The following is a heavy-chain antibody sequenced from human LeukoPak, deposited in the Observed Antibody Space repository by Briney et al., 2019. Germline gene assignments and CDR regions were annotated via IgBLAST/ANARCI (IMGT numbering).Heavy chain of an antibody. J-gene: IGHJ4*02. CDR1: GYSFILYG. CDR3: ARDDNYGIFVNVDY. D-gene: IGHD4-11*01. V-gene: IGHV1-18*01. CDR2: ISTSTGDT. Sequence: GASVTVSCKTSGYSFILYGISWVRQAPGQGPEWMGWISTSTGDTKYTQKFQGRVTLATDKSTSTAYMELSSLRSDDTAVYYCARDDNYGIFVNVDYWGQGTLVTVSS.